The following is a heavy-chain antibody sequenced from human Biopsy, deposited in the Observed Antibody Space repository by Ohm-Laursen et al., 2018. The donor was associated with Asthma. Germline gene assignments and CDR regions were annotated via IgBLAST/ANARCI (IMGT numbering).Heavy chain of an antibody. J-gene: IGHJ4*02. D-gene: IGHD3-22*01. CDR2: IHHSGTS. Sequence: SDTLSLTCTVSGASIKTDDHYWSWLRQHPGKGLEWIGYIHHSGTSYFNPSLKSRVSFSRDTSKNQFSLRLSSVTAADTAMYYCARIPRRSGSYFVDYWGQGTLVTVSS. V-gene: IGHV4-30-4*02. CDR3: ARIPRRSGSYFVDY. CDR1: GASIKTDDHY.